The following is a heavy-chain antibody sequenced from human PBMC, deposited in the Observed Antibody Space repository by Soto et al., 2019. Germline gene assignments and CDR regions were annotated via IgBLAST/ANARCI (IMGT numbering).Heavy chain of an antibody. D-gene: IGHD6-19*01. Sequence: QVQLVQSGAEVKKPGSSVKVSCKASGGTFSSYTISWVRQAPGQGLEWMGRIIPILGIANYAQKFQGRVTITADKSTSTAYRELSSLRCEDTAVYYCARDHSSGWYGHWGQGTLVTVSS. CDR2: IIPILGIA. CDR3: ARDHSSGWYGH. CDR1: GGTFSSYT. J-gene: IGHJ4*02. V-gene: IGHV1-69*08.